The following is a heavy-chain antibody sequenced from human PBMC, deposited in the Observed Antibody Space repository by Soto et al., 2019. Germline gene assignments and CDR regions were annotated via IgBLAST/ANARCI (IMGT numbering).Heavy chain of an antibody. D-gene: IGHD4-4*01. CDR2: IDPSDSYT. V-gene: IGHV5-10-1*01. CDR3: ARHSESTEEWFDP. J-gene: IGHJ5*02. CDR1: GYSFTSYW. Sequence: LKISCKGSGYSFTSYWISWVRQMPGKGLEWMGRIDPSDSYTNYSPSFQGHVTISADKSISTAYLQWSSLKASDTAMYYCARHSESTEEWFDPWGQGTLVTVSS.